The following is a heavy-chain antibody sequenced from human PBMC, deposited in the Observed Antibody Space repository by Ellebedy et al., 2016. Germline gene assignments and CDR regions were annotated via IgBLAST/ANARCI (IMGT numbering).Heavy chain of an antibody. D-gene: IGHD3-22*01. Sequence: GESLKISCAVSELIVSSSYMTWVRQAPGKGLEWVSVIYSGGSTYYADSVKGRFTISRDNSKNTLYLQMNSLRAEDTAVYYCARGYYDSSGYYYGDAFDIWGQGTMVTVSS. CDR2: IYSGGST. V-gene: IGHV3-53*01. J-gene: IGHJ3*02. CDR1: ELIVSSSY. CDR3: ARGYYDSSGYYYGDAFDI.